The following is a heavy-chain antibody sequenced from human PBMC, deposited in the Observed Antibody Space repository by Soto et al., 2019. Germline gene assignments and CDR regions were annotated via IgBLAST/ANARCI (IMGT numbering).Heavy chain of an antibody. Sequence: ASEPLSHTCTVPGCSISSYYWSWIRQPPGKGLEWIGYIYYSGTTNYNPSLSSRVTMSVDPSKNQFSLRLTSVTAADTAVYYCARDRIIGTSYSDYWGQGILVTVSS. D-gene: IGHD1-7*01. CDR3: ARDRIIGTSYSDY. V-gene: IGHV4-59*12. CDR2: IYYSGTT. J-gene: IGHJ4*02. CDR1: GCSISSYY.